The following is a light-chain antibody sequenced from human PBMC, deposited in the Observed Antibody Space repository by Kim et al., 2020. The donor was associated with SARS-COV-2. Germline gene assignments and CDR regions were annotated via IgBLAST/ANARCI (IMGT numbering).Light chain of an antibody. CDR2: GAS. Sequence: IVLTQSPGTLSLSPGERATLSCRASQSVSSIYLAWYQQKPGQAPRLLIYGASSRATGIPDRFTGSGSGTDFTLTISRLEPEDFAVYYCQQRGTFGQGTKVEIK. V-gene: IGKV3-20*01. CDR1: QSVSSIY. J-gene: IGKJ1*01. CDR3: QQRGT.